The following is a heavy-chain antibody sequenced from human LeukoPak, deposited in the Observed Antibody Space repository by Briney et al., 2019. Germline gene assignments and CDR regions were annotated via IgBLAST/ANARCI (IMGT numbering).Heavy chain of an antibody. CDR3: ARDPGYGDSAFDY. CDR1: GFTFSSYG. CDR2: ISYDGSNK. Sequence: GGSLRLSCAASGFTFSSYGMHWVRQAPGKGLEWVAVISYDGSNKYYADSVKGRFTISRDNSKNTLYLQMNSLRAEDTAVYYCARDPGYGDSAFDYWGQGTLVTVSS. V-gene: IGHV3-30*03. D-gene: IGHD4-17*01. J-gene: IGHJ4*02.